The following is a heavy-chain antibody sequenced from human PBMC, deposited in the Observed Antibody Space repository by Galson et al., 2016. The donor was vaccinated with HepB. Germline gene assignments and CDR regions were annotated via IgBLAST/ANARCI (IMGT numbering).Heavy chain of an antibody. V-gene: IGHV5-51*01. CDR3: ARQDYDILTGFHSPYNAFDI. CDR1: GYTFSSHW. J-gene: IGHJ3*02. Sequence: QSGAEVKKPGESLKISCKGSGYTFSSHWIGWLRQMPEKGLEWMGVIYPGDSDTRYSPSFQGQVTISVDKSISTAYLQWSSLKASDTAIYYRARQDYDILTGFHSPYNAFDIWGQGTKVTVSS. D-gene: IGHD3-9*01. CDR2: IYPGDSDT.